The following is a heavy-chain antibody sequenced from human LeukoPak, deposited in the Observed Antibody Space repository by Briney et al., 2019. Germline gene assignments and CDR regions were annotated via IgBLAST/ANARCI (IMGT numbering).Heavy chain of an antibody. Sequence: PSETLSLTCTVSGGSISSYYWSWIRQPPGKGLELIGYIYYSGSTNYNPSLKSRVTISVDTSKNQFSRKLSSVTAADTAVYYCAREQQWPPWGFDPWGQGTLVTVSS. D-gene: IGHD6-19*01. J-gene: IGHJ5*02. V-gene: IGHV4-59*01. CDR1: GGSISSYY. CDR3: AREQQWPPWGFDP. CDR2: IYYSGST.